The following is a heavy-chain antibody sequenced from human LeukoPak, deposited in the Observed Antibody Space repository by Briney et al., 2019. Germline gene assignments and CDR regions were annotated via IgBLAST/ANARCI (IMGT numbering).Heavy chain of an antibody. D-gene: IGHD2-2*01. Sequence: GGSLRLSCAASGFTFSSYAMSWVRQAPGKGLEWVSAISGSGGSTYYADSVKGRFTISRDNSKNTVYLHLDSLRADDTAIYYCARSLSSAVDNYWGQGTLVTVSS. J-gene: IGHJ4*02. CDR2: ISGSGGST. V-gene: IGHV3-23*01. CDR3: ARSLSSAVDNY. CDR1: GFTFSSYA.